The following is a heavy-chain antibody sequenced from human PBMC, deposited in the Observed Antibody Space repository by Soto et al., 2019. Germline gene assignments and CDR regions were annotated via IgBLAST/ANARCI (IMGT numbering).Heavy chain of an antibody. V-gene: IGHV3-72*01. Sequence: GGSLRLSCAASGFPFSDHYMDWVRQAPGKGLEWVARSRDKAESHTTEHAASVRGRFTISRDDSKNSLYLQMNSLKTEDTAVYYCARSARLSQFDIWGQGIMVTVSS. CDR1: GFPFSDHY. CDR3: ARSARLSQFDI. D-gene: IGHD6-25*01. J-gene: IGHJ4*02. CDR2: SRDKAESHTT.